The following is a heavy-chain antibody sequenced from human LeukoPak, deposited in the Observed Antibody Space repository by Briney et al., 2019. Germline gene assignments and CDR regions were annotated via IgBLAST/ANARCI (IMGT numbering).Heavy chain of an antibody. CDR3: ARDLTKYWYFDL. CDR1: GGTFSSYA. CDR2: IIPIFGTA. J-gene: IGHJ2*01. V-gene: IGHV1-69*05. D-gene: IGHD1-14*01. Sequence: SVKVSCKASGGTFSSYAISWGRQAPGQGLEWMGRIIPIFGTANYAQKFQGRVTITTDESTSTAYMELSSLRSEDTAVYYCARDLTKYWYFDLWGRGTLVTVSS.